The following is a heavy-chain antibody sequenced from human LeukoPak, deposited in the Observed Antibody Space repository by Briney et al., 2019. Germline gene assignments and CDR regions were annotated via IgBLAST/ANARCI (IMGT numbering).Heavy chain of an antibody. J-gene: IGHJ4*02. Sequence: SETLSLTCTVSGGSISSGDYYWSWIRQPPGKGLEWIGYIYYSGSTYYNPSLKSRVTISVDTSKNQFSLKLSSVTAADTAVYYCAREPVLYYFDYWGQGTLVTVSS. CDR1: GGSISSGDYY. CDR2: IYYSGST. CDR3: AREPVLYYFDY. D-gene: IGHD6-6*01. V-gene: IGHV4-30-4*01.